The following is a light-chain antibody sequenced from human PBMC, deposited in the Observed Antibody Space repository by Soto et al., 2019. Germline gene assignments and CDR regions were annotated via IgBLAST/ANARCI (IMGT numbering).Light chain of an antibody. J-gene: IGKJ4*01. CDR3: QQRSNWPSLT. Sequence: EIVLTQSPATLSLSPGEIATLSFSASQSVGSDLAWYQQKPGQAPRLLIYDASSRATGIPARFSGSGSGTDFTLTISSLEPEDFAVYHCQQRSNWPSLTFGGGTKVDIK. CDR1: QSVGSD. CDR2: DAS. V-gene: IGKV3-11*01.